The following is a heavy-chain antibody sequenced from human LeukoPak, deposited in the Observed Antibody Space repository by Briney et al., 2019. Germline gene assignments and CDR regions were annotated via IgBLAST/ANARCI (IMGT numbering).Heavy chain of an antibody. V-gene: IGHV4-59*01. J-gene: IGHJ4*02. Sequence: SETLSLTCTVSGGSISSFYWSWIRQPPGKGLEWIGYIYYRGSTNYNPSLKSRVTISVDTSKNQFSLKLSSVTSADTAVYYCARVGDWNDLVYWGQGTRVTVSS. CDR1: GGSISSFY. CDR2: IYYRGST. D-gene: IGHD1-1*01. CDR3: ARVGDWNDLVY.